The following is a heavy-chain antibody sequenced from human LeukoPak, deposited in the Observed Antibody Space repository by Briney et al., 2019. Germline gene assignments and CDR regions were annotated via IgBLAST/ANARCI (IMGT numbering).Heavy chain of an antibody. V-gene: IGHV3-30*02. Sequence: GGSLRLSCAASGFTFSSYGMHWVRQAPGKGLEWVAFIRYDGSNKYYADSVKGRFTISRDNSKNTLYLQMNSLRAEDTAVYYCAKEFFHSGSYRTPFDYWGQGTLVTVSS. J-gene: IGHJ4*02. D-gene: IGHD1-26*01. CDR1: GFTFSSYG. CDR2: IRYDGSNK. CDR3: AKEFFHSGSYRTPFDY.